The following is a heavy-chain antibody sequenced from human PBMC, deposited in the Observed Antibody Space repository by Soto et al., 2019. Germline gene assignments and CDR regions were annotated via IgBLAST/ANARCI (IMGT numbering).Heavy chain of an antibody. CDR1: GFTFSSYW. J-gene: IGHJ6*02. D-gene: IGHD6-19*01. V-gene: IGHV3-74*01. Sequence: GGSLRLSCAASGFTFSSYWTHWVRQAPGKGLVWVSRINSDGSSTSYADSVKGRFTISRDNAKNTLYLQMNSLRAEDTAVYYCAREPNTQWLVQHYYGMDVWGQGTTVTVS. CDR3: AREPNTQWLVQHYYGMDV. CDR2: INSDGSST.